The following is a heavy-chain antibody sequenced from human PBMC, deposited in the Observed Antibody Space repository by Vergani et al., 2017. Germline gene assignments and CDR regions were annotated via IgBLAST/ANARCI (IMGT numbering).Heavy chain of an antibody. V-gene: IGHV1-2*02. CDR2: INPISGGT. D-gene: IGHD2-2*01. CDR1: GYTFTDYF. J-gene: IGHJ4*02. CDR3: AXVGTSASRDYFDY. Sequence: QVQLVQSGAEVKKPGASVEVSCKASGYTFTDYFMHWVRQAPGQGLEWMGWINPISGGTNYAQKFQGRGTMTRDTSISTAYMEQSNLRSDDTAGYYCAXVGTSASRDYFDYWGQGTLVTVSS.